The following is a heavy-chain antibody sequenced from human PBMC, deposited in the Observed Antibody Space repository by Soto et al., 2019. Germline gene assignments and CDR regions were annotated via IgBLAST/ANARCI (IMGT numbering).Heavy chain of an antibody. V-gene: IGHV4-31*11. CDR2: IYSSGST. CDR1: GGSIISASYS. J-gene: IGHJ5*02. D-gene: IGHD6-6*01. Sequence: QVQLQESGPRLVKPSLTLSLSCAVSGGSIISASYSWNWIRQSPGRGLEWIGHIYSSGSTYYNPSLKSRVSISVDTSNNQFSLKLTSVTAADTAVYFCAREDAARIERWFDAWGQGILVTVSS. CDR3: AREDAARIERWFDA.